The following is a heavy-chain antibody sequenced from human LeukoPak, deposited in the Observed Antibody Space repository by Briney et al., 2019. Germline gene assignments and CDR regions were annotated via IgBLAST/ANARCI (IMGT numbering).Heavy chain of an antibody. D-gene: IGHD3-3*01. Sequence: SETLSLTCTVSGGSISSGGYCWSWIRQHPGKGLEWIGYIYYSGSTYYNPSLKSRVTISVDTSKNQFSLKLSSVTAADTAVYYCARGQAAGPLEWLSHFDYWGQGTLVTVSS. J-gene: IGHJ4*02. CDR2: IYYSGST. CDR1: GGSISSGGYC. V-gene: IGHV4-31*03. CDR3: ARGQAAGPLEWLSHFDY.